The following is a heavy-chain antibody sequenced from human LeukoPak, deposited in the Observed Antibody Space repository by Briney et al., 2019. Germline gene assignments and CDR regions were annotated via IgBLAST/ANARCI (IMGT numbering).Heavy chain of an antibody. CDR2: ISGSGAST. CDR1: GITLSNYG. J-gene: IGHJ4*02. V-gene: IGHV3-23*01. D-gene: IGHD3-22*01. Sequence: GGSLRLSCAVSGITLSNYGMSWVRQAPGKGLEWVSTISGSGASTYYADSVKGRFTISRDNSKNTLYLQMNSLRAEDTAVYYCAKQPGSVVDSSGSLSRHWGQGTLVTVSS. CDR3: AKQPGSVVDSSGSLSRH.